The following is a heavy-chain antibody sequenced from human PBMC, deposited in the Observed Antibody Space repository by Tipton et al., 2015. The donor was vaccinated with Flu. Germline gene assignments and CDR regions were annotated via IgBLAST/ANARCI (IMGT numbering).Heavy chain of an antibody. CDR2: IYNNGDT. Sequence: SLRLSCAASGFTYNNFMSWVRQAPGKGLEWVSIIYNNGDTYYADSVKGRFTISRDNSRNTFYLQMNNLRIEDTAVYYCARAGRGSNSGTPHYYYAMDVWGQGTTVTVSS. CDR1: GFTYNNF. CDR3: ARAGRGSNSGTPHYYYAMDV. D-gene: IGHD4-23*01. V-gene: IGHV3-53*01. J-gene: IGHJ6*02.